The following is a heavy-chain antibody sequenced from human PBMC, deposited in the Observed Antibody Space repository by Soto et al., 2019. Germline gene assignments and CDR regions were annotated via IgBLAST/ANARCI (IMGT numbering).Heavy chain of an antibody. CDR2: INPSGGST. J-gene: IGHJ4*02. CDR3: AGGQNCSGGSCYSAAY. CDR1: GYTFTSYY. Sequence: RASVPVSCKASGYTFTSYYMHWVRQAPGQGLEWMGIINPSGGSTSYAQKFQGRVTMTRDTSTSTVYMELSSLRSEDTAVYYCAGGQNCSGGSCYSAAYWGQGTLVTVSS. D-gene: IGHD2-15*01. V-gene: IGHV1-46*03.